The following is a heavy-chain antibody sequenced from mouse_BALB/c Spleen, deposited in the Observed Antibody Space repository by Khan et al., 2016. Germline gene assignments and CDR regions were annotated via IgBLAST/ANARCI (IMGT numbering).Heavy chain of an antibody. D-gene: IGHD2-3*01. CDR3: ARRGDGYSLFDY. V-gene: IGHV5-12*02. CDR2: ISNGGGST. Sequence: EVELVESGGGLVQPGASLKLSCATSGFTFSDYYMYWVRQTPEKRLEWVAYISNGGGSTYYPDTVKGRFTISRDNAKNTLYLQMSRLKSEDTAMYYCARRGDGYSLFDYWGQGTTLTVSS. J-gene: IGHJ2*01. CDR1: GFTFSDYY.